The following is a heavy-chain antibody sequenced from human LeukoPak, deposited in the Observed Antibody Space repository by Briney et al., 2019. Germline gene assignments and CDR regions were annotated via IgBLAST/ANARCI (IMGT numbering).Heavy chain of an antibody. J-gene: IGHJ4*02. V-gene: IGHV3-21*04. CDR3: AKDRAGGSYGGYFDY. CDR1: GFTFSHYS. Sequence: PGGSLRLSCAGSGFTFSHYSMNWVRQAPGKGLEWVASFGSDLSFRSVADSLKGRFTISRDNSKNSLYLQMNSLRAEDTALYYCAKDRAGGSYGGYFDYWGQGTLVTVSS. D-gene: IGHD1-26*01. CDR2: FGSDLSFR.